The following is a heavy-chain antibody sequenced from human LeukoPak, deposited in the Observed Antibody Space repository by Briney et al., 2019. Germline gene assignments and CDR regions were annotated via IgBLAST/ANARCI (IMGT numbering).Heavy chain of an antibody. J-gene: IGHJ4*02. CDR1: GGSVSSVSYY. Sequence: SGTLSLTCTVSGGSVSSVSYYWSWIRQPPGKGLEWIAYIYYSGTTNYNPSLKSRVTISADQSKNQFSLKLKSVIAADTAVYYGAKTDRDYVSGSFHCFDYWGQGPRVPVSS. V-gene: IGHV4-61*01. CDR2: IYYSGTT. CDR3: AKTDRDYVSGSFHCFDY. D-gene: IGHD3-10*01.